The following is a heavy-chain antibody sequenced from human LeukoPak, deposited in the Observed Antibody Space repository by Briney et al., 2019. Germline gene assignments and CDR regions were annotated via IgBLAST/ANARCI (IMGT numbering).Heavy chain of an antibody. Sequence: ASVKVSCKASGGTFSSYAISWVRQAPGQGLEWMGWINPNSGGTNYAQKFQGRVTMTRDTSISTAYMELSRLRSDDTAVYYCARWRVELRVEDYWGQGTLVTVSS. J-gene: IGHJ4*02. V-gene: IGHV1-2*02. CDR2: INPNSGGT. D-gene: IGHD1-7*01. CDR1: GGTFSSYA. CDR3: ARWRVELRVEDY.